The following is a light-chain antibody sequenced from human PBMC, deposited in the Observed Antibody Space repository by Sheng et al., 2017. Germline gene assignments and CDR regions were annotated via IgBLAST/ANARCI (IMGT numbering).Light chain of an antibody. J-gene: IGKJ4*01. CDR1: QGISSY. CDR3: QQRSNWPLT. CDR2: GAS. V-gene: IGKV3D-11*01. Sequence: TQSPSSFSASTGDRVTITCRASQGISSYLAWYQQKPGQTPRLLIYGASTRAAGIPARFSGSGSGTDFTLTISSLESEDFAVYYCQQRSNWPLTFGGGTKVEI.